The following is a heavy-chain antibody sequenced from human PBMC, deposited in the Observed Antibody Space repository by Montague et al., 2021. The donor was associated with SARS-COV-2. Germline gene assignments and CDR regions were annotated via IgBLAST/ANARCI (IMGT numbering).Heavy chain of an antibody. CDR1: GGSMSDHY. V-gene: IGHV4-59*11. CDR3: ARAVSVRRAVNWFDP. D-gene: IGHD3-10*01. J-gene: IGHJ5*02. CDR2: IYYSGGI. Sequence: SETLSLTCTVSGGSMSDHYWAWIRQPPGKGLEWLAYIYYSGGINSNASLKSRVSMSVDTSKNQFSLKLTSVTAADTAVYYCARAVSVRRAVNWFDPWGRGTLVTVSS.